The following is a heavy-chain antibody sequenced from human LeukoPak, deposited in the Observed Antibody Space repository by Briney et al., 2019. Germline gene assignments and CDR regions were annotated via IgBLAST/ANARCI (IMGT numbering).Heavy chain of an antibody. CDR3: ARDFHYYGSGSYSLLFDY. D-gene: IGHD3-10*01. CDR1: GFTFSSYW. V-gene: IGHV3-7*01. J-gene: IGHJ4*02. CDR2: IKQDGSEK. Sequence: GGSLRLSCAASGFTFSSYWMHWVRQAPGKGLEWVANIKQDGSEKYYVDSVKGRFTISRDNAKNSLYLQMNSLRAEDTAVYYCARDFHYYGSGSYSLLFDYWGQGTLVTVSS.